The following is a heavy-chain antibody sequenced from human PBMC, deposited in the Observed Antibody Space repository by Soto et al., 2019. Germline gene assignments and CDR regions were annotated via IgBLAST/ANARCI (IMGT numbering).Heavy chain of an antibody. D-gene: IGHD2-15*01. V-gene: IGHV3-33*03. CDR1: RFTLNNYG. CDR3: VKESTPPFFDS. J-gene: IGHJ4*02. Sequence: PGGSMRLASVGSRFTLNNYGVHWVRQAPGKGLEWVALMWYDGLRQTYLDSVRGRFTVSRDSSTNTIYLQMNSLRVEDTGNYFCVKESTPPFFDSWGQGTPVTVSS. CDR2: MWYDGLRQ.